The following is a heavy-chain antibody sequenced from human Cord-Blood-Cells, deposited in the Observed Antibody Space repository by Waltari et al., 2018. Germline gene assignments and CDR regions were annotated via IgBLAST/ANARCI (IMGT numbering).Heavy chain of an antibody. CDR1: GFTFTSSA. CDR3: AASEVVTAMNAFDI. V-gene: IGHV1-58*01. CDR2: IVVGSGNT. Sequence: QMQLVQSGPEVKKPGTSVKVSCKASGFTFTSSAVQWVRQARGQRLEWIGWIVVGSGNTNYAQKFQERVTITRDMSTSTAYMELRSLRSEDTAVYYCAASEVVTAMNAFDIWGQGTMVTVSS. J-gene: IGHJ3*02. D-gene: IGHD2-21*02.